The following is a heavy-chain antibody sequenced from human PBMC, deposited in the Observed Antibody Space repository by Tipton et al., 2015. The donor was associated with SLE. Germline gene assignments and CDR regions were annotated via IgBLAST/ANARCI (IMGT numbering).Heavy chain of an antibody. D-gene: IGHD6-13*01. CDR3: ARDGDEQQLVYFDY. CDR2: IYTSGST. CDR1: GGSISSGSYY. J-gene: IGHJ4*02. V-gene: IGHV4-61*09. Sequence: TLSLTCTVSGGSISSGSYYWSWIRQPAGKGLEWIGHIYTSGSTNYNPSLKSRVTISVDTSKNQFSLKLSSVTAADTAVYYCARDGDEQQLVYFDYWGQGTLVTVSS.